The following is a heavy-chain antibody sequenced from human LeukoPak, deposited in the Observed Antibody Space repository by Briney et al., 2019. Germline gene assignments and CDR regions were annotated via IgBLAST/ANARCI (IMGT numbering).Heavy chain of an antibody. CDR2: INHSGST. V-gene: IGHV4-34*01. J-gene: IGHJ6*03. D-gene: IGHD6-19*01. Sequence: SETLSLTCAVYGGSFSGYYWSWIRQPPGKGLEWIGEINHSGSTNYNPSLKSRVTISVDTSKNQFSLKLSSVTAADTAVYYCARESSGHSYYYYMDVWGKGTTVTVSS. CDR1: GGSFSGYY. CDR3: ARESSGHSYYYYMDV.